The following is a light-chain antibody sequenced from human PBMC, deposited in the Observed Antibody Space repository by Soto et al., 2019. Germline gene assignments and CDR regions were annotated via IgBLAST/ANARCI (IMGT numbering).Light chain of an antibody. CDR1: SSGIGTFNL. V-gene: IGLV2-23*02. J-gene: IGLJ2*01. CDR2: EVN. Sequence: QSALTQPASVSGSPGQSIAISCTGNSSGIGTFNLVSWYQQHPGRAPKLIIYEVNKRPSGISSRFSASKSGSTASLTISGLQADDEADYYCYSFAGFNTQFGGGTKVTVL. CDR3: YSFAGFNTQ.